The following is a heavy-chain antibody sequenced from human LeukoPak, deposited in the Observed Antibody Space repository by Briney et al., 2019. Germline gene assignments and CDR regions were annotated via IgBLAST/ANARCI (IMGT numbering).Heavy chain of an antibody. J-gene: IGHJ6*03. CDR2: ISWDVGST. D-gene: IGHD6-13*01. Sequence: PGGSLRLSCAASGFTFDDYAMHWVRQAPGKGLEWVSLISWDVGSTYYSDSLKGRFTISRDNSKNSLYLQMNSLRAEDTAVYYCARDEAYSSSWPPYYYYYYMDVWGKGTTVTISS. CDR1: GFTFDDYA. CDR3: ARDEAYSSSWPPYYYYYYMDV. V-gene: IGHV3-43D*03.